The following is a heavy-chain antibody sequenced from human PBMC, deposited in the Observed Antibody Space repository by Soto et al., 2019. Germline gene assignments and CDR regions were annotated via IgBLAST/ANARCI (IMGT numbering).Heavy chain of an antibody. CDR3: ALGGYNYGRPFDF. CDR1: GGSISNFH. Sequence: LSLTCNVSGGSISNFHLSWIRQPPGKGLEWIGYIYYSGNYYNPSLTSRVSMSLDKSKDQFSLHLKSVTAADTALYFCALGGYNYGRPFDFWGQGTRVTVSS. J-gene: IGHJ4*02. CDR2: IYYSGN. D-gene: IGHD5-18*01. V-gene: IGHV4-59*01.